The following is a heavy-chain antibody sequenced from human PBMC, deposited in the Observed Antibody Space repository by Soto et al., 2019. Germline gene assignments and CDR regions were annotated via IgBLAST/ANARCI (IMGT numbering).Heavy chain of an antibody. J-gene: IGHJ5*02. CDR3: ATYGSGSYYITWFDP. V-gene: IGHV4-39*01. D-gene: IGHD3-10*01. CDR1: GDSISSSTYY. Sequence: QLQLQESGPGLVKPSETLSLTCTVSGDSISSSTYYWGWIRQPPGKGLEWIGTIYYSGSTYYNPSLKSRVTISVDTSKNQFSLKLSSVTAADTAVYYCATYGSGSYYITWFDPWGQGTLVTVSS. CDR2: IYYSGST.